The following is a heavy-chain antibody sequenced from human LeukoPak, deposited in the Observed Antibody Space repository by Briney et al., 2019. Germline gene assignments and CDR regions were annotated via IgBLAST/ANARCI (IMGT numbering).Heavy chain of an antibody. CDR3: SGSKNYYFDY. CDR2: ISSGGTT. J-gene: IGHJ4*02. V-gene: IGHV3-23*01. D-gene: IGHD1-26*01. Sequence: GGSLRLSCAASGFTFDDHGMSWVRQAPGKGLEWVSLISSGGTTYSADSVKGRFTVSRDNSKNTLYLQMESLRAEDTALYYCSGSKNYYFDYWGQGTLVTVSS. CDR1: GFTFDDHG.